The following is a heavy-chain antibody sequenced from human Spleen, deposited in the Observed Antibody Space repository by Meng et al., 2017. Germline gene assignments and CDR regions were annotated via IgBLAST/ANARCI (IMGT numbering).Heavy chain of an antibody. V-gene: IGHV1-2*02. CDR1: GYTFPDYW. D-gene: IGHD6-13*01. CDR2: INPKSGDT. Sequence: GQSGAVVKKPGGEVKHSCKASGYTFPDYWLHWVRRAPGQGLEGMGRINPKSGDTHYAQRFQGRVTMTGDTSISTAYMELSGLRSDDTAMYYCARDEDISAAGKLFGDYWGQGTLVTVSS. J-gene: IGHJ4*02. CDR3: ARDEDISAAGKLFGDY.